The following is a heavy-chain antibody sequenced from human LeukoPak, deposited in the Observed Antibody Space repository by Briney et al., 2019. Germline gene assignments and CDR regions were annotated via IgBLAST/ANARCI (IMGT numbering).Heavy chain of an antibody. CDR2: INHSGST. CDR3: ARGIVGATDFDY. D-gene: IGHD1-26*01. V-gene: IGHV4-34*01. Sequence: SETLSLTCAVYGGSFSGYYWSWIRQPPGEGLEWIGEINHSGSTNYNPSLKSRVTISVDTSKNQFSLKLSSVTAADTAVYYCARGIVGATDFDYWGQGTLVTVSS. CDR1: GGSFSGYY. J-gene: IGHJ4*02.